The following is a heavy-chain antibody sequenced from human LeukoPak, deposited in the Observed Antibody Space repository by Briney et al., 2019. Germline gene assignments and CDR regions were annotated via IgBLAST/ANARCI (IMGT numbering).Heavy chain of an antibody. V-gene: IGHV3-23*01. CDR1: GFTFSDSA. CDR3: ARDIQLST. CDR2: ISFSGANS. D-gene: IGHD5-24*01. Sequence: GGSLRLSCAASGFTFSDSAMTWVRQAPGKGLDWVSLISFSGANSYYADSVKGRFTISRDNSKDTLFLQMNSLRAEDTVIYYCARDIQLSTWGLGTMVTVSS. J-gene: IGHJ3*01.